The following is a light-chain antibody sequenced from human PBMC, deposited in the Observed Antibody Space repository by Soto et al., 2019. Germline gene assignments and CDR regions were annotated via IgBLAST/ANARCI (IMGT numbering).Light chain of an antibody. CDR2: DVS. CDR3: SSYTSSSTLGV. Sequence: QCVLTQPASVYGSPGQALTISCTRTSSDVGGYNYVSWYQQHPGKAPKLMIYDVSNRPSGVSNRFSGSKSGNTASLTISGLQAEDEADYYCSSYTSSSTLGVFGNGTKVTVL. J-gene: IGLJ1*01. CDR1: SSDVGGYNY. V-gene: IGLV2-14*01.